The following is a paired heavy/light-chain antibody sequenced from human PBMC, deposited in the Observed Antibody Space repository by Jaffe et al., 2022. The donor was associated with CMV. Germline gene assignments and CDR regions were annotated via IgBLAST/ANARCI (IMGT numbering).Heavy chain of an antibody. D-gene: IGHD4-17*01. CDR1: GFTFSSYS. V-gene: IGHV3-48*02. J-gene: IGHJ6*02. CDR2: ISSSSSTI. Sequence: EVQLVESGGGLVQPGGSLRLSCAASGFTFSSYSMNWVRQAPGKGLEWVSYISSSSSTIYYADSVKGRFTISRDNAKNSLYLQMNSLRDEDTAVYYCARDPSKRPLRGDYYYGMDVWGQGTTVTVSS. CDR3: ARDPSKRPLRGDYYYGMDV.
Light chain of an antibody. J-gene: IGLJ1*01. CDR1: SSNIGSNY. CDR2: RNN. CDR3: AAWDDSLSVRYV. Sequence: QSVLTQPPSASGTPGQRVTISCSGSSSNIGSNYVYWYQQLPGTAPKLLIYRNNQRPSGVPDRFSGSKSGTSASLAISGLRSEDEADYYCAAWDDSLSVRYVFGTGTKVTVL. V-gene: IGLV1-47*01.